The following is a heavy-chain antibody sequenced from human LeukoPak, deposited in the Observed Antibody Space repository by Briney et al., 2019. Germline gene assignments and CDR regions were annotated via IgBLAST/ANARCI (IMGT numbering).Heavy chain of an antibody. Sequence: SVKVPCKASGGTFSSYAISWVRQAPGQGLEWMGGIIPIFGTANYAQKFQGRVTITADESTSTAYMELSSLRSEDTAVYYCARDLSTVTTLGLVRELVQNYYYYGMDVWGQGTTVTVSS. CDR3: ARDLSTVTTLGLVRELVQNYYYYGMDV. CDR1: GGTFSSYA. D-gene: IGHD4-11*01. V-gene: IGHV1-69*01. CDR2: IIPIFGTA. J-gene: IGHJ6*02.